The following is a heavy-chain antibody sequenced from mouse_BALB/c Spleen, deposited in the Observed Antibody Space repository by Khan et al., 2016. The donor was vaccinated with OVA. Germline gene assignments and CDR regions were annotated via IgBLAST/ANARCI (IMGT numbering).Heavy chain of an antibody. V-gene: IGHV2-2*02. Sequence: VQLQESGPGLVQPSQSLSITCTVSGFSLTSYGVHWVRQSPGKGLEWLGVIWSGGSTDYNAAFISRLSISKDKSKSQVFFKLNNLQANDTAIYXCARNYDYDEGLSYWGQGTLLTVSA. CDR3: ARNYDYDEGLSY. CDR2: IWSGGST. CDR1: GFSLTSYG. D-gene: IGHD2-4*01. J-gene: IGHJ3*01.